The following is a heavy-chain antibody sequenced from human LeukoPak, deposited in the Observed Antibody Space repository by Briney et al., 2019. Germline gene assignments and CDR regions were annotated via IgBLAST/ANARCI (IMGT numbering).Heavy chain of an antibody. Sequence: SVKVSCKASGGTFSSYAISWVRQAPGQGLEWMGGIIPIFGTANYAQKFQGRVAITTDESTSTAYMELSSLRSEDTAVYYCARGAYCSSTSCYDAFDIWGQGTMVTVSS. V-gene: IGHV1-69*05. CDR3: ARGAYCSSTSCYDAFDI. CDR1: GGTFSSYA. CDR2: IIPIFGTA. J-gene: IGHJ3*02. D-gene: IGHD2-2*01.